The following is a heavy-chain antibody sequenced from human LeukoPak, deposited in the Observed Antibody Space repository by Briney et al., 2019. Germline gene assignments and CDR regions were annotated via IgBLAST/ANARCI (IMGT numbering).Heavy chain of an antibody. Sequence: SETLSLTCAVSGGSISSSNWWSWVRQPPGKGLEWIGSIYYSGSTYYNPSLKSRVTISVDTSKNQFSLKLNSVTVTDTAVYYCARHYGPWGQGTLVTVSS. CDR2: IYYSGST. J-gene: IGHJ4*02. V-gene: IGHV4-39*01. D-gene: IGHD3-10*01. CDR3: ARHYGP. CDR1: GGSISSSNW.